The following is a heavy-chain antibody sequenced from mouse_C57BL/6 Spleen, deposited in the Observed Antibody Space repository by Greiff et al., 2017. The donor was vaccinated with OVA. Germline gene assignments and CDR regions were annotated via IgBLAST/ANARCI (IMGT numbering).Heavy chain of an antibody. D-gene: IGHD1-1*01. CDR2: ISYDGSN. J-gene: IGHJ2*01. V-gene: IGHV3-6*01. CDR1: GYSITSGYY. CDR3: AREGLYYYGSSSGDY. Sequence: EVKLEESGPGLVKPSQSLSLTCSVTGYSITSGYYWNWIRQFPGNKLEWMGYISYDGSNNYNPSLKNRISITRDTSKNQFFLKLNSVTTEDTATYYCAREGLYYYGSSSGDYWGQGTTLTVSS.